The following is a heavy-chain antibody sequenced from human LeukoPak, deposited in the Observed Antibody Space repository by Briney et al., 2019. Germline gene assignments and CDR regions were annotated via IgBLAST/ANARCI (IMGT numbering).Heavy chain of an antibody. CDR3: ARGGEGYYDSSGYYYFDY. CDR2: VKPSGGST. J-gene: IGHJ4*02. V-gene: IGHV1-46*01. CDR1: GYTFTSFY. D-gene: IGHD3-22*01. Sequence: ASVKVSCKASGYTFTSFYMHWVRQAPGQGLEWMGIVKPSGGSTDYAQNFQGRVTMTWDTSTSTVYMELSSLRSEDTAVYYCARGGEGYYDSSGYYYFDYWGQGTLVTVSS.